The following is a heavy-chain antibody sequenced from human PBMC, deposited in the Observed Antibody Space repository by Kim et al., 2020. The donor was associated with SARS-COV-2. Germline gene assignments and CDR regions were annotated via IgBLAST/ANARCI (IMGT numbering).Heavy chain of an antibody. Sequence: SETLSLTCAVYGGSFSGYYWSWIRQPPGKGLEWIGEINHSGSTNYNPSLKSRVTISVDTSKNQFSLKLSSVTAADTAVYYCARYLPKYSSSSMGGNFDYWGQGTLVTVSS. CDR2: INHSGST. V-gene: IGHV4-34*01. D-gene: IGHD6-6*01. CDR1: GGSFSGYY. J-gene: IGHJ4*02. CDR3: ARYLPKYSSSSMGGNFDY.